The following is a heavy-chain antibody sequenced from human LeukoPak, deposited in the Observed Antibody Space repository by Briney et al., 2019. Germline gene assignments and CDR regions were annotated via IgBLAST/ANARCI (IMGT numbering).Heavy chain of an antibody. CDR1: GYTFTGYY. CDR2: INPNSGGT. J-gene: IGHJ5*02. D-gene: IGHD3-10*01. CDR3: ARGEATGITMVRGVIISGSWFDP. Sequence: ASVKVSCKASGYTFTGYYMHWVRQAPGQGLEWMGWINPNSGGTNYAQKFQGRVTMTRDTSISTAYMELSRLRSDDTAVYYCARGEATGITMVRGVIISGSWFDPWGQGTLVTVSS. V-gene: IGHV1-2*02.